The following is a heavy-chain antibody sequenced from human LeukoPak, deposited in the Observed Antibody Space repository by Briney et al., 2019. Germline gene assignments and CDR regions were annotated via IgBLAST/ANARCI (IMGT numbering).Heavy chain of an antibody. Sequence: PSETLSLTCTVSGGSISSSSYYWGWIRQPPGKGLEWIGYIYYSGSTNYNPSLKSRVTISVDTSKNQFSLKLSSVTAADTAVYYCARRPSGVRAFDYWGQGTLVTVSS. CDR1: GGSISSSSYY. CDR2: IYYSGST. V-gene: IGHV4-61*05. D-gene: IGHD2-8*01. J-gene: IGHJ4*02. CDR3: ARRPSGVRAFDY.